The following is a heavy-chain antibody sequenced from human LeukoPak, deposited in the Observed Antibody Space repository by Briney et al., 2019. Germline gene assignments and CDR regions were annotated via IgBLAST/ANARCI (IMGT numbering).Heavy chain of an antibody. CDR1: GYTFTGYY. J-gene: IGHJ3*02. CDR3: LAARWCAFDI. CDR2: INPNSRGT. V-gene: IGHV1-2*02. Sequence: ASLKDSCKASGYTFTGYYMHWVRQAPGQGLEWMGWINPNSRGTNYAQKFQGRVTMTRDTSISTAYMELSRLRSDDTAVYYSLAARWCAFDIWGQRTMVTVSS. D-gene: IGHD6-6*01.